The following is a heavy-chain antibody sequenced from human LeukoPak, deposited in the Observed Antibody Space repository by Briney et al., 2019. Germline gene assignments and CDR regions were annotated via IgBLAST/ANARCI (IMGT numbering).Heavy chain of an antibody. CDR1: GFTFTSYS. CDR3: AKGGKWDVTPFDY. J-gene: IGHJ4*02. D-gene: IGHD1-26*01. V-gene: IGHV3-23*01. CDR2: ISGGGGST. Sequence: GGSLRLSCAASGFTFTSYSTDWVRQAPGKGLEWVSTISGGGGSTYYADSVKGRFTISRDNSKNTLYLQVNSLRAEDTAVYYCAKGGKWDVTPFDYWGQGTLVTVSS.